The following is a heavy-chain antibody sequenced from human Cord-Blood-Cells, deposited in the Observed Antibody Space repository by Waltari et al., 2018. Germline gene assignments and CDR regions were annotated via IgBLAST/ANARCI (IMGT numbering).Heavy chain of an antibody. CDR1: GYTFTGYY. CDR2: INPNSGGT. CDR3: ARGSGRELDAFDI. V-gene: IGHV1-2*04. D-gene: IGHD3-10*01. Sequence: QVQLVQAGAEATKPGASVQVPCMASGYTFTGYYMHWVRQAPGQGLEWMGWINPNSGGTNYAQKFQGWVTMTRDTSISTAYMELSRLRSDDTAVYYCARGSGRELDAFDIWGQGTMVTVSS. J-gene: IGHJ3*02.